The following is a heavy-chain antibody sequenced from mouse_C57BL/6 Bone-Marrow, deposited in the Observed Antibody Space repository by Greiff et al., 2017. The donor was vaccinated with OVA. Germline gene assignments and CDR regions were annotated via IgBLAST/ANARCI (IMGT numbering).Heavy chain of an antibody. V-gene: IGHV7-3*01. D-gene: IGHD6-1*01. CDR1: GFTFTDYY. CDR3: ASRLLFPMDY. J-gene: IGHJ4*01. CDR2: IRNKANGYTT. Sequence: EVMLVESGGGLVQPGGSLSLSCAASGFTFTDYYMSWVRQPPGKALEWLGFIRNKANGYTTEYSASVKGRFTISRDNSQSILYLQMNALRAEDSATYYCASRLLFPMDYWGQGTSVTVSS.